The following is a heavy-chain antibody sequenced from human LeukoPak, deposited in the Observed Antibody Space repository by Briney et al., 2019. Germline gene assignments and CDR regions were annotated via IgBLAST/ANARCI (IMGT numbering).Heavy chain of an antibody. V-gene: IGHV3-33*06. CDR3: AKDGQRGFDYSNSLEH. D-gene: IGHD4-11*01. Sequence: GGSLRLSCEASGFTFSHYGMHWVRQAPGKGLEWVAVIWSDATNQYYADSVKGRFTISRDNFKKTVSLQMNSLRVEDTALYYCAKDGQRGFDYSNSLEHWGQGVLVTVSS. CDR2: IWSDATNQ. CDR1: GFTFSHYG. J-gene: IGHJ4*02.